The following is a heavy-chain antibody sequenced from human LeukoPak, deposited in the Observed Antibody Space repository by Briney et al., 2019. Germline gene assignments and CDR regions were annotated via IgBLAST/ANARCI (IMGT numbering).Heavy chain of an antibody. D-gene: IGHD3-9*01. J-gene: IGHJ3*02. CDR2: IYYSGST. CDR3: ARVSATYDILTGYYSPRGAFDI. Sequence: SETLSLTCTVSGGSISSSSYYWGWIRQPPGKGLEWIGSIYYSGSTYYNPSLKSRVTISVDTSKNQFSLKLSSVTAADTAVYYCARVSATYDILTGYYSPRGAFDIWGQGTMVTVSS. V-gene: IGHV4-39*07. CDR1: GGSISSSSYY.